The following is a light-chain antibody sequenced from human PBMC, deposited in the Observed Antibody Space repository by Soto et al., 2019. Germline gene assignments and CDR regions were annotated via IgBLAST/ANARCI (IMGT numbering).Light chain of an antibody. CDR3: QQYGSSSIT. J-gene: IGKJ5*01. Sequence: EIVLTQSPGTLSLSPGERATLSCRASQSVTSNYLAWYQQKPGQAPRLLFYDTSTRATDIADRFSGSGSGTDFTLTISRLEPEDFAVYYCQQYGSSSITFGQGTRLEIK. CDR2: DTS. CDR1: QSVTSNY. V-gene: IGKV3-20*01.